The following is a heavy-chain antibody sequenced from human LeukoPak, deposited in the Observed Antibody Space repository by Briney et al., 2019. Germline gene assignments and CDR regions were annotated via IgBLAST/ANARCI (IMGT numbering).Heavy chain of an antibody. D-gene: IGHD1-1*01. Sequence: SETLSLTCTASGGSISSYYWSWVRQPPGKGLEWIGYISYSGSTNFNPSLKSRVTISVDTSKNQFSLKLSSVTAADTAVYYGAREGTAGTNLNRFDPGGQGTLVTVSS. CDR1: GGSISSYY. CDR2: ISYSGST. V-gene: IGHV4-59*01. J-gene: IGHJ5*02. CDR3: AREGTAGTNLNRFDP.